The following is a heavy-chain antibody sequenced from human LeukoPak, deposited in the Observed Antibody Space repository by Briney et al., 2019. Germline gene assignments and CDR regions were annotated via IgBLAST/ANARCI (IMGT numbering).Heavy chain of an antibody. V-gene: IGHV4-34*01. CDR1: GGSFSGYY. CDR2: INHSGST. Sequence: SETLSLTCAVYGGSFSGYYWSWIRQPPGKGLEWIGEINHSGSTYYNPSLKSRVTISVDTSKNQFSLKLSSVTAADTAVYYCARRLGAFDIWGQGTMVTVSS. J-gene: IGHJ3*02. CDR3: ARRLGAFDI.